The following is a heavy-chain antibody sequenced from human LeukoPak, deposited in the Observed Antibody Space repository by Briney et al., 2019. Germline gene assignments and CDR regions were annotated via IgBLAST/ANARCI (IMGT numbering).Heavy chain of an antibody. CDR1: GVTFSSYA. CDR2: ISGSGGST. J-gene: IGHJ4*02. Sequence: GGALRLSCAASGVTFSSYAMSWVRQAPGKGLEWVSAISGSGGSTYYADSVKGRFTISRDNSKSPLYMQMNSLTAEDTAIYYCAKATGTLAHWDQGTLVTVSS. CDR3: AKATGTLAH. V-gene: IGHV3-23*01. D-gene: IGHD1-1*01.